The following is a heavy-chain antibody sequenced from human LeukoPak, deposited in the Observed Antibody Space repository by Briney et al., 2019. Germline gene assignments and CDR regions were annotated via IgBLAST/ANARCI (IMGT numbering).Heavy chain of an antibody. CDR1: GGSISSYY. D-gene: IGHD6-13*01. CDR3: ARSPRKYSSSGNAFDI. Sequence: SETLSLTCTVSGGSISSYYWSWIRQPPGKGLEWIGYIYYSGSTNYNPSLKSRVTISVDTSKNQFSLKLSSVPAADTAVYYCARSPRKYSSSGNAFDIWGQGTMVTVSS. CDR2: IYYSGST. J-gene: IGHJ3*02. V-gene: IGHV4-59*01.